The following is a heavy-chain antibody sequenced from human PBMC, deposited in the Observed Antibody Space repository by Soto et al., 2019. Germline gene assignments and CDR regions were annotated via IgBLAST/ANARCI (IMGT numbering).Heavy chain of an antibody. D-gene: IGHD2-2*01. J-gene: IGHJ3*02. CDR2: VYPSGST. CDR3: ARVQTRGDAFDI. V-gene: IGHV4-4*02. CDR1: GGSISTSNW. Sequence: SETLSLTCAVSGGSISTSNWWSWVRQPPGKGLEWIGEVYPSGSTNYNPSFKSRVAMSVGKSKNQFSLKLNSVTAADTAVYYCARVQTRGDAFDIWGQGTMVTVSS.